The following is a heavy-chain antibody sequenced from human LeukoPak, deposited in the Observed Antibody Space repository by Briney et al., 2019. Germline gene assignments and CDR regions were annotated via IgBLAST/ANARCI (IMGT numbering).Heavy chain of an antibody. V-gene: IGHV3-21*01. CDR1: GFIFTSYA. Sequence: PGGSLRLSCVASGFIFTSYAMHWVRPAPGKGLEWESSIITCSRYISYANSVKGRFTISRENAKNPLYLQMNSRRAEDAAVDFCARGGTTVPNSWGEGTLVSVSS. J-gene: IGHJ4*02. CDR3: ARGGTTVPNS. D-gene: IGHD4-11*01. CDR2: IITCSRYI.